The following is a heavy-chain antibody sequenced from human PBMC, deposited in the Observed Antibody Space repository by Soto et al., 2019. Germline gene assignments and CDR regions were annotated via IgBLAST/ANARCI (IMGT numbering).Heavy chain of an antibody. CDR3: AMYWIRGIAVAGTWNWFDP. CDR1: GYTFTSYG. V-gene: IGHV1-18*01. CDR2: ISAYNGNT. J-gene: IGHJ5*02. Sequence: VKVSCKASGYTFTSYGISWVRQAPGQGLEWMGWISAYNGNTNYAQKLQGRVTMTTDTSTSTAYMELRSLRSDDTAVYYCAMYWIRGIAVAGTWNWFDPWGQGTLVTVSS. D-gene: IGHD6-19*01.